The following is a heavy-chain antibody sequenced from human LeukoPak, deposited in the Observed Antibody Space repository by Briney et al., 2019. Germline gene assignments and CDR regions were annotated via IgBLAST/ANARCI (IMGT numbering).Heavy chain of an antibody. J-gene: IGHJ4*02. V-gene: IGHV4-31*03. CDR1: GGSISSGGYY. CDR3: ARIGYSGYDFDY. D-gene: IGHD5-12*01. Sequence: PSETLSLTCTVSGGSISSGGYYWSWLRQHPGKGLEWIGYIYYSGSTYYNPSLKSRVTISVDTSNNQFSLKLSSVTAADTAVYYCARIGYSGYDFDYWGQGTLVTVSS. CDR2: IYYSGST.